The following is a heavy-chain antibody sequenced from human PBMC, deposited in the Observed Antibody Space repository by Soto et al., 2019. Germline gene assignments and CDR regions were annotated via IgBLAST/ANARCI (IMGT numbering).Heavy chain of an antibody. D-gene: IGHD4-17*01. Sequence: EVQLLESGGGLVQPGGSLRLSCAASGFTFSSYAMSWVRQAPGKGLEWVSAISGSGGSTYYADSVKGRFTISRDNSKNTLYLQMNTLRAEDTAVYYCANGLSTPVNLDYGGEETLVTFSS. CDR2: ISGSGGST. CDR3: ANGLSTPVNLDY. CDR1: GFTFSSYA. J-gene: IGHJ4*02. V-gene: IGHV3-23*01.